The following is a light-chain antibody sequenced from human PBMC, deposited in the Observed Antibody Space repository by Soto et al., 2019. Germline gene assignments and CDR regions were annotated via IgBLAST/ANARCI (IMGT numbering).Light chain of an antibody. Sequence: DIQMPQSTSTLSASVGDRVTITCRASQSISSWLAWYQQKPGKAPKLLIYDASSLESGVPSRFSGSASGPDFTLTINRLEPEDFAVYYCQLYGISPQFGQGTRLAIK. V-gene: IGKV1-5*01. CDR2: DAS. J-gene: IGKJ5*01. CDR1: QSISSW. CDR3: QLYGISPQ.